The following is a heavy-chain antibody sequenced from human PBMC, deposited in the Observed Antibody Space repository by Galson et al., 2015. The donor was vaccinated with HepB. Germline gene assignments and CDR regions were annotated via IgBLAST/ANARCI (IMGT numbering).Heavy chain of an antibody. CDR3: AITYYYGSGSYFYYYYGMDV. CDR1: GYTFTSYA. Sequence: SVKVSCKASGYTFTSYAMHWVRQAPGQRLEWMGWINAGNGNTKYSQKFQGRVTITRDTSASTAYMELSSLRSEDTAVYYCAITYYYGSGSYFYYYYGMDVWGQGTTVTVSS. D-gene: IGHD3-10*01. J-gene: IGHJ6*02. CDR2: INAGNGNT. V-gene: IGHV1-3*01.